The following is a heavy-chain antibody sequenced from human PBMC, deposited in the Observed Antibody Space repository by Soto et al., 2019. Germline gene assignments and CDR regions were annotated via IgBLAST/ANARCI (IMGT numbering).Heavy chain of an antibody. Sequence: GGSLRLSCAASGFTFSSYAMHWVRQAPGKGLEWVAVISYDGSNKYYADSVKGRFTISRDNSKNTLYLQMNSLRAEDTAVYYCARGGFGDFWSGYYRGNYYYYGMDVWGQGTTVTVSS. CDR2: ISYDGSNK. J-gene: IGHJ6*02. CDR1: GFTFSSYA. D-gene: IGHD3-3*01. CDR3: ARGGFGDFWSGYYRGNYYYYGMDV. V-gene: IGHV3-30-3*01.